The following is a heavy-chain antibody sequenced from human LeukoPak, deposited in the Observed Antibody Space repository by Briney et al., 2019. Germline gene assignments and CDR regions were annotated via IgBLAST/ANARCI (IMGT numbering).Heavy chain of an antibody. J-gene: IGHJ6*02. Sequence: GASLRLSCAVSESSVDNYAMSWVRQAPGKGLEWVSVISGGATYYADSVKGRFIISRDNSKNTLHLQMNSLGADDTAVYYCAKRAAHYYGLDVWGQGTTVTVSS. CDR2: ISGGAT. V-gene: IGHV3-23*01. D-gene: IGHD6-13*01. CDR3: AKRAAHYYGLDV. CDR1: ESSVDNYA.